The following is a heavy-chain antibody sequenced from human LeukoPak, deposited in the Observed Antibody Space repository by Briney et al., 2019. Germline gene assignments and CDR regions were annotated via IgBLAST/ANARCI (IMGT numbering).Heavy chain of an antibody. V-gene: IGHV4-39*07. CDR1: GGSISSSSYY. D-gene: IGHD3-3*01. Sequence: PPETLSLTCTVSGGSISSSSYYWGWARQPPGRGLEWLGRSNYSGSTYYNPSLKSRVTISVDTSKNQFSLKLSSVTAADTAVHYCARETPYYDLWSGYYTGGFYYYDMDVWGKGPTVTISS. J-gene: IGHJ6*03. CDR2: SNYSGST. CDR3: ARETPYYDLWSGYYTGGFYYYDMDV.